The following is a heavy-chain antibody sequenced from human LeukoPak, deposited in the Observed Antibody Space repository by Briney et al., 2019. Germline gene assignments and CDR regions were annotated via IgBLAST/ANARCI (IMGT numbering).Heavy chain of an antibody. CDR1: GFTFGDYA. J-gene: IGHJ6*03. D-gene: IGHD1-7*01. CDR3: AKDNSWSYRMGASWYMDV. Sequence: GGSLRLSCAASGFTFGDYAMHWLRHAPGKGLEWVCLISWAGGSTNYAYSVKCLFTIPRDNGNNSLYLQMNRLRAEDTALYYCAKDNSWSYRMGASWYMDVWGKGTTVTVSS. CDR2: ISWAGGST. V-gene: IGHV3-43D*03.